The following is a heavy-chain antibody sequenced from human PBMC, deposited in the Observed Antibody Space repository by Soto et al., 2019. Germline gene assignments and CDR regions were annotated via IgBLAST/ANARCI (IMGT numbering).Heavy chain of an antibody. J-gene: IGHJ2*01. CDR3: AHSLYHYHNSDHYTYWYCDL. CDR1: GFSLETSGMG. V-gene: IGHV2-5*02. CDR2: IYGDDDK. D-gene: IGHD3-22*01. Sequence: QITLKESGPTLVKPTQTLTLTCAFSGFSLETSGMGMSWIRQPPGKALEWLALIYGDDDKRYSPSLKNRLTITKDPSKNQVVLTLTNVDPVDTATYYCAHSLYHYHNSDHYTYWYCDLWGRGTLVTVSS.